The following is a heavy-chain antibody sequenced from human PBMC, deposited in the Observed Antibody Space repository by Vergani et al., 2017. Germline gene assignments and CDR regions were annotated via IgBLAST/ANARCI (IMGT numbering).Heavy chain of an antibody. CDR1: GFTFSSYG. D-gene: IGHD5-18*01. CDR2: INPNSGAT. Sequence: QVQLVESGGGVVQPGGSLRLSCAASGFTFSSYGMHWVRQAPGQGLEWMGWINPNSGATNYAQKFQGRVTMTRDTSISTAYMELSRLRSDDTAVYYCARENGGDTAMITGYWGQGTLVTVSS. CDR3: ARENGGDTAMITGY. J-gene: IGHJ4*02. V-gene: IGHV1-2*02.